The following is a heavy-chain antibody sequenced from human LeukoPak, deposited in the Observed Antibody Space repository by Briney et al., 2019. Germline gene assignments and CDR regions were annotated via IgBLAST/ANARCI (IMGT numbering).Heavy chain of an antibody. CDR1: GGSLRSYY. J-gene: IGHJ2*01. CDR2: ISYTGST. D-gene: IGHD2-15*01. CDR3: ARSWSWYFDL. V-gene: IGHV4-59*12. Sequence: PSETLSLTCTVSGGSLRSYYWNWIRQPPGKGLEWIGYISYTGSTNYNPSLKSRVAISVATSKNQFSLKLSSVTAADTAVYYCARSWSWYFDLWGRGTLVTVSS.